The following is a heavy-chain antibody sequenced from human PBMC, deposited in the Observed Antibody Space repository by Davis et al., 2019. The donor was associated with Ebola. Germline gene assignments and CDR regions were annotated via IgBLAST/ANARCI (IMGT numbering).Heavy chain of an antibody. V-gene: IGHV1-69*13. CDR3: ARDPVSISVLLWTRSYAFDI. J-gene: IGHJ3*02. CDR2: IIPIFGTA. CDR1: GGTFSSYA. Sequence: AASVKVSCKASGGTFSSYAISWVRQAPGQGLEWMGGIIPIFGTANYAQKFQGRVTITADESTSTAYMELSSLRSEDTAVYYCARDPVSISVLLWTRSYAFDIWGQGTMVTVSS. D-gene: IGHD3-10*01.